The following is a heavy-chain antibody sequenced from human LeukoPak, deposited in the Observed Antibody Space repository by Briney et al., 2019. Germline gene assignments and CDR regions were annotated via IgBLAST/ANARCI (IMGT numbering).Heavy chain of an antibody. CDR2: IYSGGST. CDR1: GFTFSSYA. J-gene: IGHJ3*02. CDR3: AARKYYYDSSGYYYGGSAFDI. D-gene: IGHD3-22*01. Sequence: GGSLRLSCAASGFTFSSYAMSWVRQAPGKGLEWVSVIYSGGSTYYADSVKGRFTISRDNSKNTLYLQMNSLRAEDTAVYYCAARKYYYDSSGYYYGGSAFDIWGQGTMVTVSS. V-gene: IGHV3-53*01.